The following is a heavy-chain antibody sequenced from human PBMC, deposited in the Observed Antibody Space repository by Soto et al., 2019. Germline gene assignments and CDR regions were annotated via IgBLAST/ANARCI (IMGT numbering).Heavy chain of an antibody. CDR3: ARESRPLRPWQWLIGNFDY. J-gene: IGHJ4*02. CDR2: INAGSGNT. D-gene: IGHD6-19*01. CDR1: GYSFTNSA. Sequence: GASVKVSCKDSGYSFTNSAIHWLRQAPGQRLEWMGWINAGSGNTNYAQKLQGRVTMTTDTSTSTAYMELRSLRSDDTAVYYCARESRPLRPWQWLIGNFDYWGQGTLVTVSS. V-gene: IGHV1-3*01.